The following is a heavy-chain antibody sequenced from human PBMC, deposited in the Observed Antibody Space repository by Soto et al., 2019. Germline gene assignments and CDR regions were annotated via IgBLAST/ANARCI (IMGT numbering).Heavy chain of an antibody. CDR2: ISGSGGST. J-gene: IGHJ6*03. CDR3: AKAGYGSGLANYYYYYMDV. Sequence: GGSLRLSCAASGFTFSSYAMSWVRQAPGKGLEWVSAISGSGGSTYYADSVKGRFTISRDNSKNTLYLQMNSLRAEDTAVYYCAKAGYGSGLANYYYYYMDVWGKGTTVTVSS. V-gene: IGHV3-23*01. CDR1: GFTFSSYA. D-gene: IGHD3-10*01.